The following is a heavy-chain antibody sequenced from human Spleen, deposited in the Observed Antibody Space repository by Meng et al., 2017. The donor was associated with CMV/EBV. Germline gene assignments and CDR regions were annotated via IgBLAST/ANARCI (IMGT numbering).Heavy chain of an antibody. CDR2: IIPILDMA. Sequence: KISCSASGFTFSSHEMNWVRQAPGKGLEWMGGIIPILDMANYAQKFQGRVTLTADKSTTTAFMELSSLRSDDTAVYYCMRDPPWAPGENSYSPWGQGTLVTVSS. J-gene: IGHJ5*02. D-gene: IGHD1-26*01. CDR3: MRDPPWAPGENSYSP. V-gene: IGHV1-69*10. CDR1: GFTFSSHE.